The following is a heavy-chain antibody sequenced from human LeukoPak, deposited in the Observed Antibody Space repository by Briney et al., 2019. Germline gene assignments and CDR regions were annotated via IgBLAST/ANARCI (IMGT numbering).Heavy chain of an antibody. CDR3: TRDFRGLSWYFDY. D-gene: IGHD3-10*01. V-gene: IGHV3-48*01. CDR2: ISAGSSAI. CDR1: GFTFSTYN. J-gene: IGHJ4*02. Sequence: GGSLRLSCAASGFTFSTYNMNWVRRAPGKGLEWVSYISAGSSAIFYADSVKGRFTISRDNARDSLYLQMNSLRAEDTAVYYCTRDFRGLSWYFDYWGQGTLVTVSS.